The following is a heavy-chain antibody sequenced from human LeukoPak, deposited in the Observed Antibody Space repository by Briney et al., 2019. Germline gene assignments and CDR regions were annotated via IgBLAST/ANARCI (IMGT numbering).Heavy chain of an antibody. Sequence: GGSLRLSCVASGFTFSSYWMHWVRQAPGKGLEWVANIKQDGSEKYYVDSVKGRFTISRDNAKNSLYLQMNSLRAEDTAVYYCARDPYYYDSSGYSPWGQGTLVTVSS. D-gene: IGHD3-22*01. J-gene: IGHJ4*02. V-gene: IGHV3-7*03. CDR2: IKQDGSEK. CDR3: ARDPYYYDSSGYSP. CDR1: GFTFSSYW.